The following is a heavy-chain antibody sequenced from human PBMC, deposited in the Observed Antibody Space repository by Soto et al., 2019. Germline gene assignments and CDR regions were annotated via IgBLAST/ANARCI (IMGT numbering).Heavy chain of an antibody. CDR2: IYYSGST. Sequence: QLQLQESGPGLVKPSETLSLTCTVSGGSISSSSYYWGWIRQPPGKGLEWIGSIYYSGSTYYNPSLKSRVTISVDTSKNQFSLKLSSVTAADTAVYYCARPERSYYYMDVWGKGTTVTVSS. CDR1: GGSISSSSYY. CDR3: ARPERSYYYMDV. V-gene: IGHV4-39*01. D-gene: IGHD3-10*01. J-gene: IGHJ6*03.